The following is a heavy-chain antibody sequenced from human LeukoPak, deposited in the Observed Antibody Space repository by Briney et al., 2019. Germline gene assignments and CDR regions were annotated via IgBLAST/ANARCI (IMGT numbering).Heavy chain of an antibody. D-gene: IGHD3-16*01. Sequence: GGSLRLSCAASGFTFSSYEMNWVRQAPGKGLEWVSYISRSGSTIYYADSVKGRFTISRDNAKNSMYLQMNSLRAEDTAVYYCASRGVMITFGGVKFDPWGQGTLVTVSS. CDR1: GFTFSSYE. CDR3: ASRGVMITFGGVKFDP. J-gene: IGHJ5*02. V-gene: IGHV3-48*03. CDR2: ISRSGSTI.